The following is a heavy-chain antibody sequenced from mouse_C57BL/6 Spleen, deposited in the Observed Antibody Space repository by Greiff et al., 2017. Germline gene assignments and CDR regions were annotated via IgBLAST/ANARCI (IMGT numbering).Heavy chain of an antibody. CDR1: GYSITSGYD. CDR3: ARDGLLGYYAMDY. J-gene: IGHJ4*01. V-gene: IGHV3-1*01. Sequence: EVQLQESGPGMVKPSQSLSLTCTVTGYSITSGYDWHWIRHFPGNKLEWMGYISYSGSTNYNPSLKSRISITHDTSKNQFFLKLHSVTTEDTATYYCARDGLLGYYAMDYWGQGTSVTVSS. D-gene: IGHD2-3*01. CDR2: ISYSGST.